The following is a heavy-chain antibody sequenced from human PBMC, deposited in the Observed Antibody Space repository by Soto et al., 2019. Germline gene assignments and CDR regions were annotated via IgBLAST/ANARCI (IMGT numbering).Heavy chain of an antibody. D-gene: IGHD3-10*01. CDR2: INHSGST. J-gene: IGHJ3*02. V-gene: IGHV4-34*01. Sequence: SETLSLTCAVYGGSFSGYYWSWIRQPPGKGLEWIGEINHSGSTNYNPSLKSRVTISVDTSKNQFSLKLSSVTAADTAVYYCARGRRVWSPYYYGSGSYLEDAFDIWGQGTMVTVSS. CDR3: ARGRRVWSPYYYGSGSYLEDAFDI. CDR1: GGSFSGYY.